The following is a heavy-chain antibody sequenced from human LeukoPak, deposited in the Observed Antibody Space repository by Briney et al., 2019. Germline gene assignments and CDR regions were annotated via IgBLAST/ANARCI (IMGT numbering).Heavy chain of an antibody. V-gene: IGHV1-18*04. D-gene: IGHD4-17*01. J-gene: IGHJ5*02. CDR2: ISAYNGNT. CDR3: ARDLGSPYGDENWFDP. Sequence: ASVKVSCKASGYTFTGYYMHWVRQAPGPGLEWMGWISAYNGNTNYAQKLQGRVTMTTDTSTSTAYMELRSLRSDDTAVYYCARDLGSPYGDENWFDPWGQGTLVTVSS. CDR1: GYTFTGYY.